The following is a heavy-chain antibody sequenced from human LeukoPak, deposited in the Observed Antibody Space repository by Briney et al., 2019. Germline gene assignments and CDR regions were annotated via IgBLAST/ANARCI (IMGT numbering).Heavy chain of an antibody. J-gene: IGHJ4*02. Sequence: PGGSLRLSCEGSGFTFSNYWMSWVRQAPGKGLEWVANIQQHGSETYYGDSVKGRFTISRDNAKNSLYLQMNSLRAEDTAVYYCARDQLYCGGPTCYRTGDDSWGQGTLVTVSS. CDR3: ARDQLYCGGPTCYRTGDDS. V-gene: IGHV3-7*01. CDR2: IQQHGSET. CDR1: GFTFSNYW. D-gene: IGHD2-2*02.